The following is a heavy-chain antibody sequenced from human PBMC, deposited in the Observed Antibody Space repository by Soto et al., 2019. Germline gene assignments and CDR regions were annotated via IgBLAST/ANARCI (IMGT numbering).Heavy chain of an antibody. V-gene: IGHV4-59*01. CDR2: IYYSGST. CDR3: ARAMRYYDFWSGYFLGLDP. CDR1: GGSISSYY. Sequence: PSETLSLTCTVSGGSISSYYWSWIRQPPGKGLEWIGYIYYSGSTNYNPSLKSRVTISVDTSKNQFSLKLSSVTAADTAVYYCARAMRYYDFWSGYFLGLDPWGQGTLVTVSS. D-gene: IGHD3-3*01. J-gene: IGHJ5*02.